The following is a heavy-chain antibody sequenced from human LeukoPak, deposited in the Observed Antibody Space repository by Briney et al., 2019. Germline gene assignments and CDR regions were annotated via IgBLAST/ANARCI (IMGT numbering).Heavy chain of an antibody. CDR3: ARGAAATRKYYYDCMAWFDY. CDR1: GYSFTGYY. Sequence: ASVKVSCKASGYSFTGYYMHWVRQAPGQGLEWMGRINPNSGGTNYAQKFQGRVTMTRDTSISTAYMGLSRLRSDDTAVYYCARGAAATRKYYYDCMAWFDYLGQGTLVTVSS. CDR2: INPNSGGT. J-gene: IGHJ4*02. D-gene: IGHD3-22*01. V-gene: IGHV1-2*06.